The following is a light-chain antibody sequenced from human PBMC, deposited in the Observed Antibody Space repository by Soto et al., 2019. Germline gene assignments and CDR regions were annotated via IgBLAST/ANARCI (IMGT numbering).Light chain of an antibody. Sequence: EIVLTPSPATLSLSPGERATLSCGASQSVSSYLAWYQQKPGQAPRLLIYDASNRATGIPARFSGSGSGTDFTLTISSLEPEDFAVYYCQQRSNWPPLTFGQGTKVDI. J-gene: IGKJ4*01. CDR2: DAS. CDR1: QSVSSY. CDR3: QQRSNWPPLT. V-gene: IGKV3-11*01.